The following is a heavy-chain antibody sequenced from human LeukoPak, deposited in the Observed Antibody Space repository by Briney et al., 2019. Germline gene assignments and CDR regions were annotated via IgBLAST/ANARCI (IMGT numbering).Heavy chain of an antibody. Sequence: PSETLSLTCTVSGGSISSSSYYWGWIRQPPGKGLEWIGSIYYSGSTYYNPSLKSRVTISVDTSKNQFSLKLSSVTAADTAVYYCAGPDKASTYYYYMDVWGKGTTVTVSS. CDR3: AGPDKASTYYYYMDV. CDR2: IYYSGST. D-gene: IGHD1-14*01. CDR1: GGSISSSSYY. V-gene: IGHV4-39*07. J-gene: IGHJ6*03.